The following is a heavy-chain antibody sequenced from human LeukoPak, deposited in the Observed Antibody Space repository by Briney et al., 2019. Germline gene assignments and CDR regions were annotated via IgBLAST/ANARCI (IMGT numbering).Heavy chain of an antibody. CDR3: ARSRGGYYGSGSYYSPLSGLFDY. CDR1: GGTFSSYA. V-gene: IGHV1-69*04. D-gene: IGHD3-10*01. Sequence: GASVKVSCKASGGTFSSYAISWVRQAPGQGLEWMGRIIPILGIANYAQKFQGRITITADKSTSTAYMELSSLRSEDTAVYYCARSRGGYYGSGSYYSPLSGLFDYWGQGTLVTVSS. CDR2: IIPILGIA. J-gene: IGHJ4*02.